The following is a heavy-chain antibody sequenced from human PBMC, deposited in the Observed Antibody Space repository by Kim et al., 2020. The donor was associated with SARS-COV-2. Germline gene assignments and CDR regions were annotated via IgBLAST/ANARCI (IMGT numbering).Heavy chain of an antibody. CDR1: GGTFSSYA. J-gene: IGHJ6*03. CDR2: IIPIFGTA. D-gene: IGHD4-4*01. V-gene: IGHV1-69*13. CDR3: ASAGLGQYSNYEGQPYYYMDV. Sequence: SVKVSCKASGGTFSSYAISWVRQAPGQGLEWMGGIIPIFGTANYAQKFQGRVTITADESTSTAYMELSSLRSEDTAVYYCASAGLGQYSNYEGQPYYYMDVCGKGTTVTVSS.